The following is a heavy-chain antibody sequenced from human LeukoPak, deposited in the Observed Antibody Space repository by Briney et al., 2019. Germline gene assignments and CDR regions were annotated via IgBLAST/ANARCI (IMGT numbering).Heavy chain of an antibody. Sequence: GGSPRLSCAASGFTFSSYSMNWVRQAPGKRLEWVSSISSSSSYIYYADSVKGRFTISRDNAKNSLYLQMNSLRAEDTAVYYCARDLLGTVTTFHAFDIWGQGTMVTVSS. V-gene: IGHV3-21*01. J-gene: IGHJ3*02. CDR2: ISSSSSYI. CDR3: ARDLLGTVTTFHAFDI. CDR1: GFTFSSYS. D-gene: IGHD4-17*01.